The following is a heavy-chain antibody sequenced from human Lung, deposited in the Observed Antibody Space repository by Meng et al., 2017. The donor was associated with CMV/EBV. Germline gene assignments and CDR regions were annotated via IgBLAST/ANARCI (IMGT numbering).Heavy chain of an antibody. CDR3: ARVGGTMVKNGYFDY. D-gene: IGHD4/OR15-4a*01. V-gene: IGHV1-69*05. Sequence: SVXVSXKASGGTFRKYSISWVRQAPGQGLEWMGGILPIFGIAKIAQNFQGRVTITTDGSTSTAYMEVSSLRSEDTAVYYCARVGGTMVKNGYFDYWGQGTLVTVSS. J-gene: IGHJ4*02. CDR2: ILPIFGIA. CDR1: GGTFRKYS.